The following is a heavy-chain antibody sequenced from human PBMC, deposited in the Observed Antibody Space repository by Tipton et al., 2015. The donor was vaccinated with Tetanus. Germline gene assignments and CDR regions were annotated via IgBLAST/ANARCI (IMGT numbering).Heavy chain of an antibody. Sequence: TLSLTCTVSGGSISSYYWSWIRQPPGKGLEWIGYIYSGGTTKYNPPLRSRVSISADTSKNQFSLKLNYVTAADTGVYYCARAEWLTLFDYWGQGTLVTVSS. J-gene: IGHJ4*02. D-gene: IGHD3-3*01. CDR1: GGSISSYY. CDR2: IYSGGTT. V-gene: IGHV4-59*08. CDR3: ARAEWLTLFDY.